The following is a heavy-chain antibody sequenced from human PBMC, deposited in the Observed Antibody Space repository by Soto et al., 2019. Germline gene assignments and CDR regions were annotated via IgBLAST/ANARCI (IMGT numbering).Heavy chain of an antibody. J-gene: IGHJ4*02. CDR2: IHYSGTT. Sequence: SETLSITCNVSGGSVLSGGYYLSWIRQRPGKGLQWIGSIHYSGTTYYDPSLKSRLTLSVDTSNNHFSLKLTALTAADTAVYYCARDPGESDDYARGYFDNWGQGVPVTVSA. CDR1: GGSVLSGGYY. D-gene: IGHD4-17*01. CDR3: ARDPGESDDYARGYFDN. V-gene: IGHV4-31*03.